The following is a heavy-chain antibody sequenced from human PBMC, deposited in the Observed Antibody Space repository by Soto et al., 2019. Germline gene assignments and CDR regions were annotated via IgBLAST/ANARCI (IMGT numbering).Heavy chain of an antibody. D-gene: IGHD3-22*01. CDR1: GGSISCYY. J-gene: IGHJ5*02. V-gene: IGHV4-59*01. CDR2: IYYSGST. CDR3: ARESTDSSGYYYPWFDP. Sequence: PSETLSLTCTVSGGSISCYYWCWIRQPPGKGLEWIGYIYYSGSTNYNPSLKSRVTISVDTSKNQFSLKLSSVTAADTAVYYCARESTDSSGYYYPWFDPWGQGTLVTVS.